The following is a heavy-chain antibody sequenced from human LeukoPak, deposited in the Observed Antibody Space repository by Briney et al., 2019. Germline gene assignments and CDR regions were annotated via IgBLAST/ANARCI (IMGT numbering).Heavy chain of an antibody. V-gene: IGHV3-30*02. J-gene: IGHJ3*02. CDR2: IRYDGSRK. D-gene: IGHD4/OR15-4a*01. CDR3: AKVSLNMVNDAFDI. CDR1: GFIFSHYG. Sequence: GGSLRLSCAASGFIFSHYGMHWVRQAPDKGLEWVAFIRYDGSRKYYADSVTGRFTISRDNSKNTLYVQMNSLRAEDTAMYYCAKVSLNMVNDAFDIWGQGTMVSVSS.